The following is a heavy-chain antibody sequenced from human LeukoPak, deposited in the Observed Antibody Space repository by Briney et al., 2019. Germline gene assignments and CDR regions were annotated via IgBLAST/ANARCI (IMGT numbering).Heavy chain of an antibody. J-gene: IGHJ6*02. D-gene: IGHD3-22*01. CDR3: AKGERGYYYDSSGYPWYYYYGMDV. CDR2: IVVGSGNT. Sequence: GASVKVSCKASGFTFSTSAMQWVRQARGQRLEWIGWIVVGSGNTDYEQKFQERVTITRDMSTNTAYMELSSLRSEDTAVYYCAKGERGYYYDSSGYPWYYYYGMDVWGQGTTVTVSS. CDR1: GFTFSTSA. V-gene: IGHV1-58*02.